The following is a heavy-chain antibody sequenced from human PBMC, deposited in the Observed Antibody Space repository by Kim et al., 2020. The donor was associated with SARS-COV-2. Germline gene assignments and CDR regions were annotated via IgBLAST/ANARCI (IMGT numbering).Heavy chain of an antibody. CDR3: ARGLECSASYSNWYYP. V-gene: IGHV3-23*01. J-gene: IGHJ5*02. CDR1: GFTFSANA. D-gene: IGHD3-10*02. CDR2: ISGGGDKV. Sequence: GGSLRLSCSGFGFTFSANALNWVRQAPGKGLEWVSDISGGGDKVSYADSGRGRFTISRDNSQNTLYLQMDKLRVEDTAIYYCARGLECSASYSNWYYPWGPGTLVTVSS.